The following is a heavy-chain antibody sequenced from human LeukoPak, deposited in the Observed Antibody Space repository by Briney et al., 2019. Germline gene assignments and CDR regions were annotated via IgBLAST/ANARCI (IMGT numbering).Heavy chain of an antibody. CDR3: AGESESYYYMDV. Sequence: SETLSLTCTVSGGSISSSSYYWGWIRQPPGKGLEWIGSIYYSGSTYYNPSLKSRVTISVDTSKNQFSLKLSSVTAADTAVYYCAGESESYYYMDVWGKGTTVTVSS. CDR1: GGSISSSSYY. J-gene: IGHJ6*03. CDR2: IYYSGST. V-gene: IGHV4-39*07.